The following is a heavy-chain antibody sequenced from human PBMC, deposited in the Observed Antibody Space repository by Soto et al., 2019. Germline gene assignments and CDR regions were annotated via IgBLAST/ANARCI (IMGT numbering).Heavy chain of an antibody. J-gene: IGHJ4*02. CDR3: ARERDCTNGVCYTAEPNDY. V-gene: IGHV3-11*01. CDR2: ISSSGSTI. CDR1: GFTFSDYY. D-gene: IGHD2-8*01. Sequence: QVQLVESGGGLVKPGGSLRLSCAASGFTFSDYYMSWIRQAPGKGLEWVSYISSSGSTIYYADSVKGRFTISRDNTKNSLYLQMNSLRAEDTAVYYCARERDCTNGVCYTAEPNDYWGQGTLVTVSS.